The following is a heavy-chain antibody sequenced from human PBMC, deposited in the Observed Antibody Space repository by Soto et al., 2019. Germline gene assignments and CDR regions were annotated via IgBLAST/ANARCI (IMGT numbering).Heavy chain of an antibody. CDR2: VSTSGRST. D-gene: IGHD2-15*01. Sequence: GSLRLSCSAAGFIFSESTIYWVRQVPGKGLEAISAVSTSGRSTYYADSVKDRFTISRDNSKNTLFLQMGSLRPEDTAIYYCVKQAHGLDGVAFDYWGQGTQVTVSS. V-gene: IGHV3-64D*06. CDR3: VKQAHGLDGVAFDY. CDR1: GFIFSEST. J-gene: IGHJ4*02.